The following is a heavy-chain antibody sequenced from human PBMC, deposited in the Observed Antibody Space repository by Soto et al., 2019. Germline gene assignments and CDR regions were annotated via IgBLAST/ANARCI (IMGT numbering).Heavy chain of an antibody. CDR2: ISSSSSYT. Sequence: GGSLRLSCAASGFTFSDYYMSWIRQAPGKGLEWVSYISSSSSYTNYADSVKGRFTISRDNAKNSLYLQMNSLRAEDTAVYYCARDLEGPYFGESDFLFDYWGQGTLVTVSS. CDR1: GFTFSDYY. CDR3: ARDLEGPYFGESDFLFDY. V-gene: IGHV3-11*06. D-gene: IGHD3-10*01. J-gene: IGHJ4*02.